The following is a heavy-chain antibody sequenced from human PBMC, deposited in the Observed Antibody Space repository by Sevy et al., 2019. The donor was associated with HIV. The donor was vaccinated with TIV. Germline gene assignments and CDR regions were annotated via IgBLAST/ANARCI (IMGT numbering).Heavy chain of an antibody. Sequence: GGSLRLSCAASGFTFSNYPMYWVRQAPGKGLDWVATVSYDGNNKYYSDSVKGRFTISRDNSEKTLYLQMNTVRAEDTALYYCARDAAEGPFGDTFFSNWFDAWGQGTLVTVSS. CDR2: VSYDGNNK. CDR3: ARDAAEGPFGDTFFSNWFDA. V-gene: IGHV3-30*04. CDR1: GFTFSNYP. D-gene: IGHD3-16*01. J-gene: IGHJ5*02.